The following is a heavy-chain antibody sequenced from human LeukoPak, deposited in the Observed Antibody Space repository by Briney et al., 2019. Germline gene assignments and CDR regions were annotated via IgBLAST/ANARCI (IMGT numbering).Heavy chain of an antibody. CDR3: ARHGGVGVMPDFDY. V-gene: IGHV4-39*01. Sequence: NPSETLSLTCTVSGDSISSSSYYWGWIRQPPGKGLEWIGSIYYSGSTYYNPSLKSRVTMSVDTSKNQFSLKLSSVTAADTAVYYCARHGGVGVMPDFDYWGPGTLVTVSS. J-gene: IGHJ4*02. CDR2: IYYSGST. CDR1: GDSISSSSYY. D-gene: IGHD2-8*02.